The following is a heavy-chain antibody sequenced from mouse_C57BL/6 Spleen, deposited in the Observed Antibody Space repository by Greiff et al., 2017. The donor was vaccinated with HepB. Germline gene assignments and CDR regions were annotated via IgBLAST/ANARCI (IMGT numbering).Heavy chain of an antibody. CDR3: ARRYYGSSRYWYFDV. Sequence: EVQVVESGPELVKPGASVKISCKASGYSFTGYYMNWVKQSPEKSLEWIGEINPSTGGTTYNQKFKAKATLTVDKSSSTAYMQLKSLTSEDSAVYYCARRYYGSSRYWYFDVWGTGTTVTVSS. D-gene: IGHD1-1*01. CDR1: GYSFTGYY. J-gene: IGHJ1*03. V-gene: IGHV1-42*01. CDR2: INPSTGGT.